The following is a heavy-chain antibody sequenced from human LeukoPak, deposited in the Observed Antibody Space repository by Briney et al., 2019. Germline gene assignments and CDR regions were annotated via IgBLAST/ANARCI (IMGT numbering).Heavy chain of an antibody. CDR1: GFSFTSYA. Sequence: GGSLRLSCAASGFSFTSYAMSWVRQAQGKGLGWVGRIKSKAEGGTTDYAAPVKGRFTISRDDSENTLYLQMNSLKTEDTGVYYCTRYISGFGDYWGQGTLVTVSS. D-gene: IGHD6-19*01. CDR3: TRYISGFGDY. V-gene: IGHV3-15*01. J-gene: IGHJ4*02. CDR2: IKSKAEGGTT.